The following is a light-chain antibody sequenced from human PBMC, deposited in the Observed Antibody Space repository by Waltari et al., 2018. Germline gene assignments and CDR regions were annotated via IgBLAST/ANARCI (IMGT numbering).Light chain of an antibody. V-gene: IGKV3-15*01. Sequence: EVVLTQSPATLSVSPGERATLSCRASQSVNNQLAWYQQKPGQAPRLLLSDATTRAAGIPARFRGSGSGTDFTLTISSLQSEDFAIYFCQQYNDWPPGTFGPGTKVDFK. J-gene: IGKJ1*01. CDR1: QSVNNQ. CDR3: QQYNDWPPGT. CDR2: DAT.